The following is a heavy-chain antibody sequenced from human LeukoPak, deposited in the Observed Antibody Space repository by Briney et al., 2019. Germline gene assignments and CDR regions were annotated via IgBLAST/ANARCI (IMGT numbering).Heavy chain of an antibody. CDR2: ISYDGSNK. CDR3: ATAGSGSYYKDFDY. CDR1: GFTFSSYG. Sequence: GRSLRLSCAASGFTFSSYGMHWVRQAPGKGLEWVAVISYDGSNKYYADSVKGRFTISRDNSKNTLYLQMNSLRAEDTAVYYCATAGSGSYYKDFDYWGQGTLVTVSS. J-gene: IGHJ4*02. D-gene: IGHD3-10*01. V-gene: IGHV3-30*03.